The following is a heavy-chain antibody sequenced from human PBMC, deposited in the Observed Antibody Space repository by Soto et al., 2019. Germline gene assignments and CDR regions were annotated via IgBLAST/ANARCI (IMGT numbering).Heavy chain of an antibody. J-gene: IGHJ4*02. CDR2: ISNYNGNT. CDR1: GYTFTTYG. D-gene: IGHD3-22*01. Sequence: KPPVASVKVSCKASGYTFTTYGMSWVRQAPGQGLDWMGWISNYNGNTKYAERLQGRVTMTTDTTTSTAYMELRSLRSDDTAVYYCARGPTDYYDNSGDYFLDYWGQGTLVTVSS. CDR3: ARGPTDYYDNSGDYFLDY. V-gene: IGHV1-18*01.